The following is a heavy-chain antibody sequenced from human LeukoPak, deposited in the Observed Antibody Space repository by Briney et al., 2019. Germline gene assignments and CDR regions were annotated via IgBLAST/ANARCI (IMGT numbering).Heavy chain of an antibody. CDR2: MSPSGSP. D-gene: IGHD3-22*01. CDR1: GGSFSDYY. V-gene: IGHV4-34*01. CDR3: ARGRQDVNMIVVVMAGVSYYLDV. J-gene: IGHJ6*03. Sequence: PSETLSLTCAVYGGSFSDYYWTWIRQTPGKGLKWIGDMSPSGSPNYNPSLKSRVTISVDTSKNQFSLKLRSVTAADTAVYYCARGRQDVNMIVVVMAGVSYYLDVWGKGTTVTVS.